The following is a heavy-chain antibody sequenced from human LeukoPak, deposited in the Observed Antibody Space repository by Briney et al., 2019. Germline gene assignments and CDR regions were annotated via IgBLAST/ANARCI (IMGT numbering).Heavy chain of an antibody. J-gene: IGHJ6*03. V-gene: IGHV3-74*01. CDR1: GFTFSSYW. Sequence: GGSLGLSCAASGFTFSSYWMHWVRQAPGKGLVWVSRINSDGSSTSYADSVKGRFTISRDNAKNTLYLQMNSLRAEDTAVYYCAREGVLWFGETHYYYYYMDVWGKGTTVTISS. CDR2: INSDGSST. D-gene: IGHD3-10*01. CDR3: AREGVLWFGETHYYYYYMDV.